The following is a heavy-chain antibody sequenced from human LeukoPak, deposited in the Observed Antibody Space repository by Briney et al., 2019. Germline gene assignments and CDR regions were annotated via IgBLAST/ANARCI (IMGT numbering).Heavy chain of an antibody. D-gene: IGHD3-22*01. V-gene: IGHV4-39*01. CDR1: GGSISSSSYY. CDR3: ARLVVARYYFDY. CDR2: IYYSGST. Sequence: SETLSLTCTVSGGSISSSSYYWGWIRQPPGKGLEWIGSIYYSGSTYYNPSLKSRVTISVDTSKNQFSLKLSSVTAADTAVYYCARLVVARYYFDYWGQGALVTVSS. J-gene: IGHJ4*02.